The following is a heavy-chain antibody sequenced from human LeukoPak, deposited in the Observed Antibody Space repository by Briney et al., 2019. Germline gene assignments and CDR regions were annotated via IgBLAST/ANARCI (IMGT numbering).Heavy chain of an antibody. CDR3: ARGGYSGYEFDY. V-gene: IGHV4-31*03. Sequence: SQTLSLTCTVSGGSISSGGYYWSWIRQHPGKGLEWIGYIYYSGSTYYNPSLKSRVTISVDTSKNQFSLKLSSVTAADTAVYYCARGGYSGYEFDYWGQGTLVTVSS. CDR2: IYYSGST. D-gene: IGHD5-12*01. CDR1: GGSISSGGYY. J-gene: IGHJ4*02.